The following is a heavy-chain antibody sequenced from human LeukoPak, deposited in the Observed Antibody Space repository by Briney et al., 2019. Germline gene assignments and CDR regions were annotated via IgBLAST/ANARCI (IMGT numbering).Heavy chain of an antibody. J-gene: IGHJ4*02. CDR1: GFTFSTYS. CDR3: ARGSSGYLY. V-gene: IGHV3-21*01. D-gene: IGHD3-22*01. Sequence: PGGSLRLSCAASGFTFSTYSMNWVRQAPGKGLEWVSSISSGSSFIYYADSVKGRFTISRDNAKNSLFLQMNSLRAEDTAVYYCARGSSGYLYWGQGTLVTVSS. CDR2: ISSGSSFI.